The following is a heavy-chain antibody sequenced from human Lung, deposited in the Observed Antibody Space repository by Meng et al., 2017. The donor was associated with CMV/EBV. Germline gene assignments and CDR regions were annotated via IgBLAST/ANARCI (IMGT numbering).Heavy chain of an antibody. CDR3: VRDLRDGAWDQLPLYGMDV. CDR2: ISSGSENI. Sequence: GGSXRLXCVGFGFKFSDYSMNWVRQAPGKGLEWVASISSGSENIHYADSVKGRFTISRDNFKSSMSVQMDSLRVEDTAVYYCVRDLRDGAWDQLPLYGMDVXGQGTTVTVSS. V-gene: IGHV3-21*01. D-gene: IGHD1-26*01. CDR1: GFKFSDYS. J-gene: IGHJ6*02.